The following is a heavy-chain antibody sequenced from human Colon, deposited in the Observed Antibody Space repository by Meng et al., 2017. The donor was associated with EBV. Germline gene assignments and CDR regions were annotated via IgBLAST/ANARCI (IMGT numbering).Heavy chain of an antibody. CDR1: VGSISSGGYY. CDR3: ARASYGSGSPLGESWFDP. V-gene: IGHV4-31*03. J-gene: IGHJ5*02. CDR2: IHDSGIT. Sequence: VKLQHWGEGLSKPSETLSLRCTVSVGSISSGGYYWSWIRQHPGKGLEWIGYIHDSGITYYNPSLKSRVTISADTSKNQFSLKLSSVTAADTAVYYCARASYGSGSPLGESWFDPWGQGTLVTVSS. D-gene: IGHD3-10*01.